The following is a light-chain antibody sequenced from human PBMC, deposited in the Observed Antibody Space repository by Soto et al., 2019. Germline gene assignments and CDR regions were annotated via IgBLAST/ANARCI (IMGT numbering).Light chain of an antibody. J-gene: IGKJ1*01. CDR2: KAS. CDR3: HQYNNWWT. V-gene: IGKV1-5*03. CDR1: QSISSW. Sequence: EIQMTQSTSTLSASVGDRVTITCRASQSISSWLAWYQQKPGKAPKLLIYKASSLEGGVPSRFSGSGSGTQFTLTISSLQSEDSAVYYCHQYNNWWTFGQGTKV.